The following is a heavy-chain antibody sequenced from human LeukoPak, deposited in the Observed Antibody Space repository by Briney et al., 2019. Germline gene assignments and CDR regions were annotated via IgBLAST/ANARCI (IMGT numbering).Heavy chain of an antibody. CDR2: ISAYNGNT. J-gene: IGHJ3*02. V-gene: IGHV1-18*01. Sequence: ASVKVSCKASGYTFTSYDINWVRQATGQGLEWMGWISAYNGNTNYAQKLQGRVTMTTDTSTSTAYMELRSLRSDDTAVYYCARGIEDYYDSSGYAFDIWGQGTMVTVSS. CDR3: ARGIEDYYDSSGYAFDI. CDR1: GYTFTSYD. D-gene: IGHD3-22*01.